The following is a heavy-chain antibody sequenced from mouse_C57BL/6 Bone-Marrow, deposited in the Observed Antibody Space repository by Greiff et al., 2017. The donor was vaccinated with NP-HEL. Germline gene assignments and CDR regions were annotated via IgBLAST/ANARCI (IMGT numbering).Heavy chain of an antibody. Sequence: QVHVKQPGAELVKPGASVKLSCKASGYTFTSYWMHWVKQRPGRGLEWIGRIDPNSGGTKYNEKFKSKATLTVDKPSSTAYMQLSSLTSEDSAVYYCARNYYGNYDDVWGTGTTVTVSS. D-gene: IGHD2-1*01. V-gene: IGHV1-72*01. J-gene: IGHJ1*03. CDR1: GYTFTSYW. CDR3: ARNYYGNYDDV. CDR2: IDPNSGGT.